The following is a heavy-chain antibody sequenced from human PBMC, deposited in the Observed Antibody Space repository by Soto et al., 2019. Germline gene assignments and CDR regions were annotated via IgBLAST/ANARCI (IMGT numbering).Heavy chain of an antibody. J-gene: IGHJ4*02. V-gene: IGHV3-73*01. Sequence: GEALKIWCAGCGGTFGPYGVQRFRQASGKGREWLGRIGSRGETDATTYAASVKGRFTISRDDSKKTAYLQMNSLESYDSAVYYCSRDDPQLFFKWGRRNLVPVSS. CDR1: GGTFGPYG. CDR3: SRDDPQLFFK. D-gene: IGHD3-3*01. CDR2: IGSRGETDAT.